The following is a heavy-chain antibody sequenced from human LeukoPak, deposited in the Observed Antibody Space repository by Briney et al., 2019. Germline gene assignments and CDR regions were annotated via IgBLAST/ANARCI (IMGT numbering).Heavy chain of an antibody. CDR2: IYYSGTT. Sequence: PSETLSLTCTVSGGSINSNYWGWIRQPPGKGLEWIGYIYYSGTTKYNPSVKSRVTISVDTSKNQFSLRLSSVTAADTAVYYCARDNPDLGYYPHYWGQGTLVTVSS. D-gene: IGHD2-15*01. J-gene: IGHJ4*02. CDR3: ARDNPDLGYYPHY. V-gene: IGHV4-59*01. CDR1: GGSINSNY.